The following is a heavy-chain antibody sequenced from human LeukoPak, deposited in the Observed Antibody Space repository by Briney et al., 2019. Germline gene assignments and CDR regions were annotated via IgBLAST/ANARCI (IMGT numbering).Heavy chain of an antibody. V-gene: IGHV3-21*01. J-gene: IGHJ6*02. Sequence: KPGGSLRLSCAASGFTFSSYSMNWVRQAPGKGLEWVSSISSSSSYIYYADSVKSRFTISRDNAKNSLYLQMNSLRAEDTAVYYCAREGSGYYYGMDVWGQGTTVTVSS. CDR3: AREGSGYYYGMDV. CDR2: ISSSSSYI. D-gene: IGHD3-10*01. CDR1: GFTFSSYS.